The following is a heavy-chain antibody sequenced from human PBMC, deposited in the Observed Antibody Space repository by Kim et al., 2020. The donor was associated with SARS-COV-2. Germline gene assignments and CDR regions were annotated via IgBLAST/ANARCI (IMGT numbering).Heavy chain of an antibody. D-gene: IGHD2-2*02. V-gene: IGHV3-33*01. CDR2: IWYDGSNK. CDR3: ARDPYCSSTSCYRYYYYGMDV. J-gene: IGHJ6*02. CDR1: GFTFSSYG. Sequence: GGSLRLSCAASGFTFSSYGMHWVRQAPGKGLEWVAVIWYDGSNKYYADSVKGRFTISRDNSKNTLYLQMNSLRAEDTAVYYCARDPYCSSTSCYRYYYYGMDVWGQGTTVTVSS.